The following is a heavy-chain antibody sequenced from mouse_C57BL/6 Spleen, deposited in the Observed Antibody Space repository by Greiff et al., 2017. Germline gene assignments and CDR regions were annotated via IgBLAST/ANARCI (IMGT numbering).Heavy chain of an antibody. CDR1: GFTFRDYY. J-gene: IGHJ2*01. CDR3: ARSYYGSSYFDY. D-gene: IGHD1-1*01. CDR2: INYDGSST. V-gene: IGHV5-16*01. Sequence: EVQLVESEGGLVQPGSSMNLSCTASGFTFRDYYMAWVRQVPEKGLEWVANINYDGSSTYYLDSLKSRFIISRDNAKNILYLQMSSLKSEDTATYYCARSYYGSSYFDYWGQGTTLTVSS.